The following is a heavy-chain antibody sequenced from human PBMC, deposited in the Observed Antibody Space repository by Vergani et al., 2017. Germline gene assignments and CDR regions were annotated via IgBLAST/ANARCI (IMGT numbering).Heavy chain of an antibody. J-gene: IGHJ3*02. CDR3: AKSRGYYSTDGFDI. CDR1: GFIFSDYG. Sequence: EVQLLESGGGLVQPGRSLRLSCAGSGFIFSDYGMTWVRQAPGRGLEWVSAISAGGESTFYADSVKGRFIISRDNSKNTVYLQLNSLRADDTAVYYCAKSRGYYSTDGFDIWGQGTMVTVSS. D-gene: IGHD2-15*01. CDR2: ISAGGEST. V-gene: IGHV3-23*01.